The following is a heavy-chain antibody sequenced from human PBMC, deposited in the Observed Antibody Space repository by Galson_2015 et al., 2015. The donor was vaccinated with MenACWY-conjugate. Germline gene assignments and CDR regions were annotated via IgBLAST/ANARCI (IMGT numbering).Heavy chain of an antibody. V-gene: IGHV3-73*01. CDR2: IRSKRNNYAT. D-gene: IGHD3-3*01. J-gene: IGHJ3*02. Sequence: SLRLSCAASGFSFSDSAMHWVRQASGKGLEWVGRIRSKRNNYATTYAASVKGRFTISRDDSKSIAYLQMNSLKTEDTAVYYCTRPDFWSGRDAFDIWSQGTMVTVSS. CDR3: TRPDFWSGRDAFDI. CDR1: GFSFSDSA.